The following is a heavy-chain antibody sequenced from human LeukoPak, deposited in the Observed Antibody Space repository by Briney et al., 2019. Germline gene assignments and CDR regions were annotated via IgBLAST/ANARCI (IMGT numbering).Heavy chain of an antibody. Sequence: SETLSLTCAVYGGSFSGYYWSWIRQPPGKGLEWIGEINHSGSTNYNPSLKSRVTISVDTSKNQFSLKLSSVTAADTAVYYCARVPRNHTAMVIDWGQGTLVTVSS. J-gene: IGHJ4*01. CDR2: INHSGST. CDR3: ARVPRNHTAMVID. V-gene: IGHV4-34*01. CDR1: GGSFSGYY. D-gene: IGHD5-18*01.